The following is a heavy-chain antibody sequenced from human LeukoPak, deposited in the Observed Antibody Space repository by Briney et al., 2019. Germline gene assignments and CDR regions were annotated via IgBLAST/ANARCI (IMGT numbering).Heavy chain of an antibody. Sequence: SVKVSCKASGYTFTGYYIQWVRQAPGQGLEWMGWINPHSGGTNYAQEFQGRVTMTRDTSISTAYMELSSLRPDDTAVYSCARGVTARGFYYYMDIWGNGTTVTISS. V-gene: IGHV1-2*02. CDR2: INPHSGGT. CDR3: ARGVTARGFYYYMDI. D-gene: IGHD2-21*02. J-gene: IGHJ6*03. CDR1: GYTFTGYY.